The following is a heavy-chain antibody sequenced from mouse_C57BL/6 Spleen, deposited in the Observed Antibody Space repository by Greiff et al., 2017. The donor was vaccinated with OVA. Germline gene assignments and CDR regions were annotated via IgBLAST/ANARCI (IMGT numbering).Heavy chain of an antibody. CDR3: ARSVNGYYYGSSPY. Sequence: QVQLKESGAELVRPGTSVKVSCKASGYAFTNYLIEWVKQRPGQGLEWIGVINPGSGGTNYNEKFKGKATLTADKSSSTAYMQLSSLTSEDSAVYFCARSVNGYYYGSSPYWGQGTSVTVSS. J-gene: IGHJ4*01. CDR1: GYAFTNYL. D-gene: IGHD1-1*01. V-gene: IGHV1-54*01. CDR2: INPGSGGT.